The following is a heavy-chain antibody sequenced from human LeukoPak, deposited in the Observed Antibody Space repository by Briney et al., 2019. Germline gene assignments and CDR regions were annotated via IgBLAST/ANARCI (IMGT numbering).Heavy chain of an antibody. J-gene: IGHJ3*02. CDR2: INPNSGGT. Sequence: ASVKVSCKASGYTFTGYYMHWVRQAPGQGLEWMGWINPNSGGTNYAQKFQGRVTMTRDTSISTAYMELSRLRSDGTAVYYCASRITIFGVAYDAFDIWGQGTMVTVSS. CDR3: ASRITIFGVAYDAFDI. CDR1: GYTFTGYY. D-gene: IGHD3-3*01. V-gene: IGHV1-2*02.